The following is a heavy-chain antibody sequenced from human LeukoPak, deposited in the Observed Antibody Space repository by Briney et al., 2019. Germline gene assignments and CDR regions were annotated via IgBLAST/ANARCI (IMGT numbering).Heavy chain of an antibody. CDR3: ARKNHYYDSSGYQGPFDY. J-gene: IGHJ4*02. CDR2: IYPGDSDT. Sequence: PGETLKISCKGSGYSFTSYWIGWVSQMPGKSLESMSIIYPGDSDTRYSPSFQGQVTISADKTISTAYLQWSSLKASDTAVYYCARKNHYYDSSGYQGPFDYWGQGTLVTVFS. V-gene: IGHV5-51*01. CDR1: GYSFTSYW. D-gene: IGHD3-22*01.